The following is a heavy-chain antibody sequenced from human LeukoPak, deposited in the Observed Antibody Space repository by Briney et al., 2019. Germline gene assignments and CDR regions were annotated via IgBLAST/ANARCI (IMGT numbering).Heavy chain of an antibody. CDR3: AKAPGSDYYYMDV. Sequence: GGSLRLSCAASGFTFSSYWMSWVRQAPGKGLEWVANIKQDGSEKYYVDSVKGRFTISRDNAENSLYLQMNSLRAEDTAIYYCAKAPGSDYYYMDVWGKGTTVTVSS. D-gene: IGHD2-8*02. V-gene: IGHV3-7*03. CDR2: IKQDGSEK. CDR1: GFTFSSYW. J-gene: IGHJ6*03.